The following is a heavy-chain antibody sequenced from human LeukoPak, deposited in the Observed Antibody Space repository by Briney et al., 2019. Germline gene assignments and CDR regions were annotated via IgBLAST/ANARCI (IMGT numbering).Heavy chain of an antibody. CDR1: GYTFTGYY. CDR3: ARAHLHYYDSSGYYLT. D-gene: IGHD3-22*01. CDR2: INPNSGGT. J-gene: IGHJ4*02. Sequence: ASVKVSCKASGYTFTGYYMHWVRQAPGRGLEWMGWINPNSGGTNYAQKFQGRVTMTRDTSISTAYMELSRLRSDDTAVYYCARAHLHYYDSSGYYLTWGQGTLVTVSS. V-gene: IGHV1-2*02.